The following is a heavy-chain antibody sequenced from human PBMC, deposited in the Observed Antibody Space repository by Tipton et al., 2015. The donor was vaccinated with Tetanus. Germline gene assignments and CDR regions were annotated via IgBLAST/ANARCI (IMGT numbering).Heavy chain of an antibody. CDR3: ERASRLVAGMVRASPFDC. Sequence: QLVQSGAEVKKPGASVKVSCKASGYTFSGYLIHWVRQAPGQGLEWMGWINPNSGDTYSAQKFQGRVTMNRDTSISTVYLGRSGLRYDGTAVFSCERASRLVAGMVRASPFDCWGQGGLVAVSS. V-gene: IGHV1-2*02. J-gene: IGHJ4*02. CDR2: INPNSGDT. CDR1: GYTFSGYL. D-gene: IGHD6-19*01.